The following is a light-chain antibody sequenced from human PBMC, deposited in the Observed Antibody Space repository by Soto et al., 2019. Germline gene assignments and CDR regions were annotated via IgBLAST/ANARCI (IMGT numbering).Light chain of an antibody. CDR2: GAT. V-gene: IGKV1-6*01. J-gene: IGKJ1*01. CDR3: LQDYNYPRT. CDR1: QDLRTA. Sequence: ALQMTQSPSSLSASVGDRVTITCRARQDLRTALGWYQQKPRQAPKLMVYGATTLHSGVPSRYSGSGSGTDFTLTISGLQHEDFATYYCLQDYNYPRTFGQGTKVEVK.